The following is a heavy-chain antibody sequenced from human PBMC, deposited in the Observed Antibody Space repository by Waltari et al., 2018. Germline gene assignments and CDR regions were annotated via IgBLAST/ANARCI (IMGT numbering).Heavy chain of an antibody. D-gene: IGHD6-25*01. CDR2: IYKYGNT. CDR1: GDSITSGSYH. V-gene: IGHV4-61*02. Sequence: QVQLQESGPGLVKPSQTLSLICSVSGDSITSGSYHWSWLRQPAGEGLEFIGRIYKYGNTIYNPSLKGRVTISMDTSKNQFSLRLESVTATDTAVYYCTRDAAGGIDFWGQGTLVTVSS. J-gene: IGHJ4*02. CDR3: TRDAAGGIDF.